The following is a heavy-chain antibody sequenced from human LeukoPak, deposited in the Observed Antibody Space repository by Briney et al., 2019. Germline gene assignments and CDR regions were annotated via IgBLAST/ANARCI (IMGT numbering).Heavy chain of an antibody. J-gene: IGHJ4*02. Sequence: SETLSLTCAVSGGSISSSNWWSWVRQPPGKGLEWIGYIYYSGSTNYNPSLKSRVTISVDTSKNQFSLKLSSVIAADTAVYYCARDGRGYYDSSGSFDYWGQGTLVTVSS. V-gene: IGHV4-4*02. CDR1: GGSISSSNW. CDR3: ARDGRGYYDSSGSFDY. CDR2: IYYSGST. D-gene: IGHD3-22*01.